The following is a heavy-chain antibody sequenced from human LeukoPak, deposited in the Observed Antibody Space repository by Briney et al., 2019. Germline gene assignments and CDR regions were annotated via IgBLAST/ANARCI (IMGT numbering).Heavy chain of an antibody. V-gene: IGHV3-23*01. D-gene: IGHD5-12*01. CDR2: LSGSGGST. CDR1: GFTFSSYA. Sequence: GGSLRLSCAASGFTFSSYAMSWVRQAPGKGLEWVSGLSGSGGSTYYTDSVKGRFTISRDNSKNTLYLQMNSLRAEDTAVYYCARDPETSGHDAFDIWGQGTMVTVSS. CDR3: ARDPETSGHDAFDI. J-gene: IGHJ3*02.